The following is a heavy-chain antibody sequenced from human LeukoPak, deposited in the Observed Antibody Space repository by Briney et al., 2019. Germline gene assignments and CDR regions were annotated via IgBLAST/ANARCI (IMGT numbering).Heavy chain of an antibody. J-gene: IGHJ4*02. CDR1: GYTFTSYY. CDR2: INPSGGGT. Sequence: ASVKVSCKASGYTFTSYYMHWVRQAPGQGLEWMGIINPSGGGTNYAQKFQGRVTMTRDTSISTAYMELSRLRSDDTAVYYCARASYYYDSSGYPGYYFDYWGQGTLVTVSS. CDR3: ARASYYYDSSGYPGYYFDY. V-gene: IGHV1-2*02. D-gene: IGHD3-22*01.